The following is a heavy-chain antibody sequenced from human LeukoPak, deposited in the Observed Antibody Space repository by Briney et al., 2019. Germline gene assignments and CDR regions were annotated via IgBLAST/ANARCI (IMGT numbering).Heavy chain of an antibody. Sequence: PGGSLRLSCAASGFTFRTYWMSWIRQAPGKEPEWVADINQDGSEEYYLQSVRGRFTVSRDNAQNAVFLQMTNLRADDTAVNYCARWKMELQRNAFDFWGQGTVVTVSS. CDR3: ARWKMELQRNAFDF. CDR1: GFTFRTYW. J-gene: IGHJ3*01. CDR2: INQDGSEE. D-gene: IGHD1-26*01. V-gene: IGHV3-7*01.